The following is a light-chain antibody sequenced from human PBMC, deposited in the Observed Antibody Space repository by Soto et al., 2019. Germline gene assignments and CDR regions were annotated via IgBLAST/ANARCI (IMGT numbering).Light chain of an antibody. CDR3: QQSYSSPPT. V-gene: IGKV1-39*01. Sequence: DIQMTQSPSSLSASVGDRVTITCRASQSISSYLNWCQQKPGKAPKLLIFAASSLQSGVPSRFSGSRSGPDFTLTISSLQPEDFATYYCQQSYSSPPTFGQGTKVDIK. J-gene: IGKJ1*01. CDR2: AAS. CDR1: QSISSY.